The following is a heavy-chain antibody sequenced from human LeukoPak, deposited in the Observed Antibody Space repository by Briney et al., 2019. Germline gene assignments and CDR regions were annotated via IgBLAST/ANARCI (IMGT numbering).Heavy chain of an antibody. V-gene: IGHV3-21*01. D-gene: IGHD3-10*01. CDR2: ISSSSSYR. CDR3: ARDRGGGAILYYFDY. CDR1: GFTFSSDS. J-gene: IGHJ4*02. Sequence: PGGSLRLSCAASGFTFSSDSMNWVRQAPGKGLDWVSSISSSSSYRYYADSVKSRFTISRDNAKNSLYLQMNSLRAEDRAVCYCARDRGGGAILYYFDYWGQGTLVTVSS.